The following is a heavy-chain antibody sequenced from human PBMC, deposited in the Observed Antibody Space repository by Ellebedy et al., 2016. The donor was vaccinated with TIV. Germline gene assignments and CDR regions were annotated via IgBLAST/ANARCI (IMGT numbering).Heavy chain of an antibody. CDR1: GYSFTNNW. CDR2: IHPGDSYT. Sequence: PGGSLRLSCKGSGYSFTNNWINWVRQMPGKGLEWMGRIHPGDSYTKYSPSFQGHVTFSADKSTNTAYLQWSSLKASDTAIYYCARQGVGSPGRFDSWGQGTLVTVSS. D-gene: IGHD1-26*01. V-gene: IGHV5-10-1*01. J-gene: IGHJ5*01. CDR3: ARQGVGSPGRFDS.